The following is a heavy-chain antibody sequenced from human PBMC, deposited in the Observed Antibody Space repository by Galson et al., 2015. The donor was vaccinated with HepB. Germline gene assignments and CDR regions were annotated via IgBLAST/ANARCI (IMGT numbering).Heavy chain of an antibody. CDR3: NAVDVLLWFGESRGGDWFDP. CDR1: GFTFSSYA. Sequence: SLRLSCAASGFTFSSYAMHWVRQAPGKGLEWVAVISYDGSNKYYADSVKGRFTISRDNSKNTLYLQMNSLRAEDTAVYYCNAVDVLLWFGESRGGDWFDPWGQGTLVTVSS. V-gene: IGHV3-30*04. J-gene: IGHJ5*02. D-gene: IGHD3-10*01. CDR2: ISYDGSNK.